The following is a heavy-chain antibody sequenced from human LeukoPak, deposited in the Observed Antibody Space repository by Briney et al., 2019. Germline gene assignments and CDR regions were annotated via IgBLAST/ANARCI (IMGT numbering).Heavy chain of an antibody. CDR1: GFTFSNYA. V-gene: IGHV3-23*01. D-gene: IGHD5-18*01. CDR3: AKDQGDAAMVSYY. J-gene: IGHJ4*02. Sequence: GGSLILSCAASGFTFSNYAMSWVRQAPGKGLEWVSAISYSGGYTYYADSMKGRFTISRDNSKNTLYLQMNSLRAEDTAIYYCAKDQGDAAMVSYYWGQGALVTVSS. CDR2: ISYSGGYT.